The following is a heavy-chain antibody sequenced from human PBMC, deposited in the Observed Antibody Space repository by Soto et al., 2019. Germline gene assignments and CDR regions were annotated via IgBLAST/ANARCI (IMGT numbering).Heavy chain of an antibody. CDR2: INTDGSNR. Sequence: GGSLRLSCAASGFTFSPYIMHWVRQAPGKGLVWVSRINTDGSNRDYADSVKGRFTISRDNAKNTLYLQMNSLGAEDTAVYYCAKGGCSSTSCLDYWGQGTLVTVSS. CDR1: GFTFSPYI. J-gene: IGHJ4*02. D-gene: IGHD2-2*01. V-gene: IGHV3-74*01. CDR3: AKGGCSSTSCLDY.